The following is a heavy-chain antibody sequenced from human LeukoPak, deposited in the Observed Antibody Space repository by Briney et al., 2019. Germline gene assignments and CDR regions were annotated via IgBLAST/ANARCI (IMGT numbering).Heavy chain of an antibody. D-gene: IGHD6-13*01. Sequence: PGGSLRLSCAASGFTFSRNAMNWVRQAPGKGLEWVSFISSSSNYMSYADSVKGRFTNSRDNAKNSLYLQMNSLRAEDTAVYYCARPLDSSNNYFDYWGQGTLVTVSA. CDR3: ARPLDSSNNYFDY. CDR2: ISSSSNYM. V-gene: IGHV3-21*01. J-gene: IGHJ4*02. CDR1: GFTFSRNA.